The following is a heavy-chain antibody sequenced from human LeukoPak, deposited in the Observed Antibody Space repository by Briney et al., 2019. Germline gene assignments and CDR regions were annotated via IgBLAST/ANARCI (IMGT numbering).Heavy chain of an antibody. CDR3: ARGSSTPRYFDY. CDR1: GGSFSGYY. Sequence: KSSETLSLTCAVYGGSFSGYYWSWIRQPPGKGLEWIGEINHSGSTNYNPSLKSRVTISVDTSKNQFSLKLSSVTAADTAVYYCARGSSTPRYFDYWGQGTLVTVSS. D-gene: IGHD2-2*01. V-gene: IGHV4-34*01. J-gene: IGHJ4*02. CDR2: INHSGST.